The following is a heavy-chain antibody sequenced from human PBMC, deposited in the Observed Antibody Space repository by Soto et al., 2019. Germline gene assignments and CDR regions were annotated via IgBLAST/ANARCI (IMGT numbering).Heavy chain of an antibody. CDR3: AREVHRSYDFWSGSVYGMDV. V-gene: IGHV1-18*01. CDR2: ISAYNGNT. J-gene: IGHJ6*02. CDR1: GYTFTSYG. Sequence: QVQLVQSGAEVKKPGASVKVFCKASGYTFTSYGISWVRQAPGQGLEWMGWISAYNGNTNYAQKLQGGVTKTTDTSTSRGYMGLRSLRSDDTAVYYCAREVHRSYDFWSGSVYGMDVWGQGTTVTVSS. D-gene: IGHD3-3*01.